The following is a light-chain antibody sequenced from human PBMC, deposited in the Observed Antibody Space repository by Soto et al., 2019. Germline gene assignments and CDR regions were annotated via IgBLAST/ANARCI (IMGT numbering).Light chain of an antibody. J-gene: IGLJ1*01. CDR1: SSDVGSYNL. CDR2: EGS. Sequence: SVLSQAGSVSGSPGQSITISCTGTSSDVGSYNLVSWYQQHPGKAPKLMIYEGSKRPSGVSNRFSGSKSGNTASLTISGLQAEDEADYYCCSYAGSSTSPYVFGTGTKVTVL. CDR3: CSYAGSSTSPYV. V-gene: IGLV2-23*01.